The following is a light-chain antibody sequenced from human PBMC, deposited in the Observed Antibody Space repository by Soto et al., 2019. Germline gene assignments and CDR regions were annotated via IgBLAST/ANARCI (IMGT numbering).Light chain of an antibody. CDR1: TGAVTSAFY. J-gene: IGLJ3*02. CDR3: LLYYDSGHWV. CDR2: TTN. Sequence: QTVVTQEPSLTVSPGGTVTLTCASSTGAVTSAFYPNWFQQKPGQAPRTLIYTTNNRHSWTPARFSGSLLGGKAALTVSGVQPEDEAEYFCLLYYDSGHWVFGGGTKLTVL. V-gene: IGLV7-43*01.